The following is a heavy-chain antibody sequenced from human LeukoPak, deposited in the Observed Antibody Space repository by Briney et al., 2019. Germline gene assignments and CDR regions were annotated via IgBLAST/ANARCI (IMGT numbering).Heavy chain of an antibody. J-gene: IGHJ6*03. D-gene: IGHD6-13*01. V-gene: IGHV3-21*01. Sequence: GGSLRLSCAASGFTFSSYSMNWVRQAPGKGLEWVSSISSSSSYIYYADSVKGRFTISRDNAKNSLYLQMNSLRAEDTAMYYCARITAAAGPYYYYYMDVWGKGTTVTVSS. CDR3: ARITAAAGPYYYYYMDV. CDR1: GFTFSSYS. CDR2: ISSSSSYI.